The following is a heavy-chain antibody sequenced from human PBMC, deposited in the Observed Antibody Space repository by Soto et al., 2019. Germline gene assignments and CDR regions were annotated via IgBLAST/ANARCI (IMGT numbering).Heavy chain of an antibody. CDR1: GCTFSSYW. V-gene: IGHV3-7*01. CDR3: ARDPGGY. Sequence: PGGSLRLSCAASGCTFSSYWMSWVRQAPGKGLEWVANIKQDGSEKYYVDSVKGRFTISRDNAKNSLYLQMNSLRAEDTAVYYCARDPGGYWGQGTLVTVSS. D-gene: IGHD3-10*01. J-gene: IGHJ4*02. CDR2: IKQDGSEK.